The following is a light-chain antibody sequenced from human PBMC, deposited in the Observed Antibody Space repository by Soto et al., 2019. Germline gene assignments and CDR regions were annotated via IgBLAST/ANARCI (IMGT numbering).Light chain of an antibody. Sequence: DIQMTHSPSTLSASVGDRVIITCRASQSISRRLAWYQQKPGKAPRLLMYDVSTLESGVPSRFSGSGSGTEFTLTISSLEPEDFAVYYCQHRSNWPGFGQGTRLEIK. CDR3: QHRSNWPG. J-gene: IGKJ5*01. CDR1: QSISRR. V-gene: IGKV1-5*01. CDR2: DVS.